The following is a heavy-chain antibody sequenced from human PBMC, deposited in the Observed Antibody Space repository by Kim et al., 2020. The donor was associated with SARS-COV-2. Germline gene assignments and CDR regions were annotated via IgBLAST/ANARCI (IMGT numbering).Heavy chain of an antibody. CDR2: IDGSDGTT. V-gene: IGHV3-23*01. J-gene: IGHJ4*02. D-gene: IGHD1-7*01. CDR1: GFTFTGYA. CDR3: PKGGWGWNWDD. Sequence: GGSLRLSCTTSGFTFTGYAMSWVRQAPGKGLEWVSSIDGSDGTTYYVDSVKGRFSISRDDSKNTLYLQMSALRADDTAAYYCPKGGWGWNWDDWGQG.